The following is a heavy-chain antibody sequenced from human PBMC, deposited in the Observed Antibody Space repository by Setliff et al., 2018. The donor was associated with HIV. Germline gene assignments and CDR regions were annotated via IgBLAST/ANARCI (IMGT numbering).Heavy chain of an antibody. Sequence: SETLSLTCTVSGASVNSHYWAWIRQPPGKGLEWIGSLYYSGNTNYNPSLKSRVTISADTSKYQFSLKLRSVTAADTAVYYCVVYFIGNGGRGLWGQGTQVTVSS. J-gene: IGHJ4*02. CDR3: VVYFIGNGGRGL. CDR2: LYYSGNT. D-gene: IGHD2-15*01. V-gene: IGHV4-59*02. CDR1: GASVNSHY.